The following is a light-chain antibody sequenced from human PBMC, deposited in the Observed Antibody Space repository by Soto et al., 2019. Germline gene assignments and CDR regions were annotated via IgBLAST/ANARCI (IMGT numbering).Light chain of an antibody. Sequence: DIQMTQSPSSLSASVGDRVTVTCRASQTIGNFLNWYHQKPGKAPELLISLVCTLQSGVPSRFSASGSGTDFTLTSSSLQPEDFGTYYWQQSYMGPRTFGPGTTVEIK. CDR1: QTIGNF. CDR3: QQSYMGPRT. J-gene: IGKJ2*01. CDR2: LVC. V-gene: IGKV1-39*01.